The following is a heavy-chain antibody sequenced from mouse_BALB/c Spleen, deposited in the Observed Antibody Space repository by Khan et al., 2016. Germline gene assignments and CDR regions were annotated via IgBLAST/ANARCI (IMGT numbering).Heavy chain of an antibody. V-gene: IGHV3-8*02. D-gene: IGHD1-2*01. CDR2: ISHSGDS. Sequence: MQLEESGPSLTKPSQPLSLTCSVTGDSITSGHWNWIRKFPGNKFDFMGYISHSGDSYYNPSLKSRISITRDTSKNQYYLQLNSVTTEDTATYYCATWDYYGSAFAYWGQGTLVTVS. CDR3: ATWDYYGSAFAY. CDR1: GDSITSGH. J-gene: IGHJ3*01.